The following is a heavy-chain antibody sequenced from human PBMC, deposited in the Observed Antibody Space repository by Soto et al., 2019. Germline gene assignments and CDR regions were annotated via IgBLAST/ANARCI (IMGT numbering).Heavy chain of an antibody. CDR1: GFSFSTYG. CDR2: ISHDGSEK. Sequence: QVQLVESGGGVVQPGRSLRLSCAASGFSFSTYGMHWVRQAPGKGLEWVAVISHDGSEKHYADSVKGRFTISRDNSENTLHLQMKSLRGEDTAVYFCAKGSQEKVSLYFAMDVWGQGTTVTVSS. CDR3: AKGSQEKVSLYFAMDV. V-gene: IGHV3-30*18. D-gene: IGHD3-10*01. J-gene: IGHJ6*02.